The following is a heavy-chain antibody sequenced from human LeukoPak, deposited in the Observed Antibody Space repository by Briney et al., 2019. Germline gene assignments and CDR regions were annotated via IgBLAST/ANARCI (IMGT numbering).Heavy chain of an antibody. V-gene: IGHV3-23*01. CDR3: AKHYYYYYYMDV. CDR2: ISGSGGST. Sequence: GGSLRLSCAASGFTFSSYGMSWVRQPPGKGLERVSAISGSGGSTYYADSVKGRFTISRDNSKNTLYLQMNSLRAEDTAVYYCAKHYYYYYYMDVWGKGTTVTISS. CDR1: GFTFSSYG. J-gene: IGHJ6*03.